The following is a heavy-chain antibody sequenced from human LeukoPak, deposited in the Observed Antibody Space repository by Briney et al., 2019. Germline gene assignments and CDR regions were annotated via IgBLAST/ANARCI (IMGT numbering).Heavy chain of an antibody. D-gene: IGHD3-3*02. CDR3: ARHIRGAAGNWFDP. CDR2: IYYSGGT. CDR1: GGSISSYY. J-gene: IGHJ5*02. V-gene: IGHV4-59*08. Sequence: SETLSLTCTVSGGSISSYYWSWIRQSPGKGLEWIGYIYYSGGTIYNSSLKSRVTILVDTSKNQFSLKLSSVTAADTAVYYCARHIRGAAGNWFDPWGQGILVTVSS.